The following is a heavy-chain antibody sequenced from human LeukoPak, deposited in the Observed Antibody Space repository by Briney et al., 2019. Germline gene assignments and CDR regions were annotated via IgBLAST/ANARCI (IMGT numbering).Heavy chain of an antibody. V-gene: IGHV3-7*01. D-gene: IGHD1-26*01. CDR1: GFTFSSYW. J-gene: IGHJ4*02. Sequence: GGSLILSCAASGFTFSSYWMSWVRQAPGKGLEWVANIKQDGSEKHYVDSVKGRFTISRDNAKNSLYLQMNSLRAEDTAVYYCAREGGSYCFDYWGQGTLVTVSP. CDR3: AREGGSYCFDY. CDR2: IKQDGSEK.